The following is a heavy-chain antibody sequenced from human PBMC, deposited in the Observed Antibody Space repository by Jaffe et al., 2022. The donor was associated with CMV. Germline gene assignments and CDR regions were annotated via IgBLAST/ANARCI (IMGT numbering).Heavy chain of an antibody. V-gene: IGHV4-59*01. D-gene: IGHD6-6*01. CDR1: GGSISSYY. Sequence: QVQLQESGPGLVKPSETLSLTCTVSGGSISSYYWSWIRQPPGKGLEWIGYIYYSGSTNYNPSLKSRVTISVDTSKNQFSLKLSSVTAADTAVYYCAREGIAARPGVGYYYYYMDVWGKGTTVTVSS. CDR3: AREGIAARPGVGYYYYYMDV. J-gene: IGHJ6*03. CDR2: IYYSGST.